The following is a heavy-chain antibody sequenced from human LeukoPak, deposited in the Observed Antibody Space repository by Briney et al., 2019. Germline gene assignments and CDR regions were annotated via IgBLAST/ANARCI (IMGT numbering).Heavy chain of an antibody. V-gene: IGHV4-39*02. D-gene: IGHD3-22*01. CDR2: IYYSGST. Sequence: PSETLSLTCTVSGGSISSSSYYWGWIRQPPGKGLEWIGSIYYSGSTYYNPSLKSRVTISVDTSKNQFSLKLSSVTAADTAVYYCARDFVNSGYYFDYWGQGTLVTVSS. CDR1: GGSISSSSYY. CDR3: ARDFVNSGYYFDY. J-gene: IGHJ4*02.